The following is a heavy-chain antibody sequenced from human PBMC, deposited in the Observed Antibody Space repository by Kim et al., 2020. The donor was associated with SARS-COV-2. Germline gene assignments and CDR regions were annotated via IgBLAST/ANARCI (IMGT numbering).Heavy chain of an antibody. CDR3: AKDGWRGYSGYDTYYYGMDV. Sequence: GGSLRLSCAASGFTFSSYGMHWVRQAPGKGLEWVAVIWYDGSNKYYADSVKGRFTISRDNSKNTLYLQMNSLRAEDTAVYYCAKDGWRGYSGYDTYYYGMDVWGQGTTVTVSS. CDR2: IWYDGSNK. CDR1: GFTFSSYG. V-gene: IGHV3-33*06. J-gene: IGHJ6*02. D-gene: IGHD5-12*01.